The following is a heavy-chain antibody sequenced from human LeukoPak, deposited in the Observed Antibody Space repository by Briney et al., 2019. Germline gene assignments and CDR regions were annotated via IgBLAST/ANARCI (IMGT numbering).Heavy chain of an antibody. V-gene: IGHV1-69*06. CDR2: IIPIFGTA. CDR1: GYTFTSYG. J-gene: IGHJ6*04. Sequence: ASVKVSCKASGYTFTSYGISWVRQAPGQGLEWMGGIIPIFGTANYAQKFQGRVTITADKSTSTAYMELSSLRSEDTAVYYCARYGGSGTPYYYGMDVWGKGTTVTVSS. D-gene: IGHD3-10*01. CDR3: ARYGGSGTPYYYGMDV.